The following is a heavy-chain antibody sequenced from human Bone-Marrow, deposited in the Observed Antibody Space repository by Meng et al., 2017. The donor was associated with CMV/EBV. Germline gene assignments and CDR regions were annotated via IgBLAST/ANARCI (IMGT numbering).Heavy chain of an antibody. Sequence: SETLSLTCAVYGGSFSDYYWNWIRQPPGKGLEWIGSIYYSGSTYYNPSLKSRVTISVDTSKNQFSLKLSSVTAADTAVYYCARHVPFSAAPIDYWGQGTLVTVSS. CDR2: IYYSGST. V-gene: IGHV4-34*01. CDR1: GGSFSDYY. D-gene: IGHD6-13*01. J-gene: IGHJ4*02. CDR3: ARHVPFSAAPIDY.